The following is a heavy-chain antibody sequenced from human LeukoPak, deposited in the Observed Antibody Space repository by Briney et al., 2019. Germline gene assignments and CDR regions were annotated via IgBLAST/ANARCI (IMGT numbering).Heavy chain of an antibody. CDR2: IYYSGTT. Sequence: SETLSLTCTVSGASISGYYWSWIRQPPGKGLEWIGYIYYSGTTNYNPSLKSRVTISVDTSKNQFSLKLSSVTAADTAVYYCARGWELLPAFDIWGQGTMVTVSS. V-gene: IGHV4-59*01. CDR1: GASISGYY. J-gene: IGHJ3*02. CDR3: ARGWELLPAFDI. D-gene: IGHD1-26*01.